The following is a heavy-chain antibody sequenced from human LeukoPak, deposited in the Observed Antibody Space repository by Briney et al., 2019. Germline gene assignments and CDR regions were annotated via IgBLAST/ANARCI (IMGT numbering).Heavy chain of an antibody. CDR1: GFTFSTYE. D-gene: IGHD1/OR15-1a*01. V-gene: IGHV3-48*03. Sequence: GGSLRLSCAASGFTFSTYEMNWVRQAPGKGLEWVSYIGGSGSTIYYADSVKGRFTISRDNAKSSLSLQMNSLRVEDTAVYYCARGTYYFEKWGQGTLVTVSS. J-gene: IGHJ4*02. CDR3: ARGTYYFEK. CDR2: IGGSGSTI.